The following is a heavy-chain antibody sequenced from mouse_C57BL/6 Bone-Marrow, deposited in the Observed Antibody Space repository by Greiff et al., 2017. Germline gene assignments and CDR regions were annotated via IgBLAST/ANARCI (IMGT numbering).Heavy chain of an antibody. J-gene: IGHJ2*01. CDR2: IYPGDGDT. CDR3: AGFFDY. V-gene: IGHV1-82*01. Sequence: VQLKQSGPELVKPGASVKISCKASGYAFSSSWMNWVKQRPGKGLEWIGRIYPGDGDTNYNGKFKGKATLTVDTSSSTAYMQLSSLTSEDSAVYFGAGFFDYWGQGTTLTVSS. CDR1: GYAFSSSW.